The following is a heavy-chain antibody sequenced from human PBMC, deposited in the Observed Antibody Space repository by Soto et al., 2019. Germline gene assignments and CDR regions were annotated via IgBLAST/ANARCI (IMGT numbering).Heavy chain of an antibody. D-gene: IGHD3-3*01. Sequence: SVKVSGKACRVTFSSSTVQWVRQAVGQRLEWIGWIVVGSGNTDYAQKFQERDTITRDMSTSAVYMELSSLRSDDTAVYYCAAVHYDFCSGYYDAWGQGTLVPGSS. V-gene: IGHV1-58*01. J-gene: IGHJ5*02. CDR3: AAVHYDFCSGYYDA. CDR1: RVTFSSST. CDR2: IVVGSGNT.